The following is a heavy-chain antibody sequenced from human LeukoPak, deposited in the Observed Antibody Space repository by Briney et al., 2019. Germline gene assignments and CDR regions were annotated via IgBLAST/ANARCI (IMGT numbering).Heavy chain of an antibody. Sequence: GGSLRLSCAASGFTSSSHAMTWVRQAPGNGMEWVSAISGSGASIDYADSVKGRFSISRDSSNSTLYLQMHSRRAEDTAVYYCVKAHEYELPKDGFDIWGEGTIVAVSS. CDR1: GFTSSSHA. J-gene: IGHJ3*02. CDR2: ISGSGASI. V-gene: IGHV3-23*01. D-gene: IGHD2-2*01. CDR3: VKAHEYELPKDGFDI.